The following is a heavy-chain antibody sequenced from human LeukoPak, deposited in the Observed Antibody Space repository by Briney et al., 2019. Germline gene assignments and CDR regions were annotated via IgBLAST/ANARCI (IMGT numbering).Heavy chain of an antibody. D-gene: IGHD3-10*01. CDR1: GGSISSSSYY. J-gene: IGHJ4*02. Sequence: PSETLSLTCTVSGGSISSSSYYWGWIRQPPGTGLEWIGSIYYSGSTYYNPSLKSRVTISVDTSKNQFSLKLSSVTAADTAVYYCARNNYYGSGSFDYWGQGTLVTVSS. V-gene: IGHV4-39*07. CDR2: IYYSGST. CDR3: ARNNYYGSGSFDY.